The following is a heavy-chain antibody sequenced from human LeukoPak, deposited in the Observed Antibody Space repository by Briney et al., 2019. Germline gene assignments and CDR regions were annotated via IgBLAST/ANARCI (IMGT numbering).Heavy chain of an antibody. CDR3: AREKKTEWTTGAFDM. Sequence: GGSLRLSCAASGFTFSSYAMSWVRQAPGKGLEWVSAISGSGGSTYYADSVEGRFTISRDNSKNTLYLQMNSLRAEDTAVYYCAREKKTEWTTGAFDMWGQGTMVIVSS. CDR1: GFTFSSYA. J-gene: IGHJ3*02. D-gene: IGHD3-3*01. CDR2: ISGSGGST. V-gene: IGHV3-23*01.